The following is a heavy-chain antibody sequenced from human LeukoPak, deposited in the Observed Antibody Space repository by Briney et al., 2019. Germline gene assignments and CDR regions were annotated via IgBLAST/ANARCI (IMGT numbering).Heavy chain of an antibody. D-gene: IGHD6-13*01. J-gene: IGHJ4*02. CDR2: IRSKAYGGTT. V-gene: IGHV3-49*04. CDR1: GFTFSSYE. Sequence: GGSLRLSCAASGFTFSSYEMNWVRQAPGKGLEWVGFIRSKAYGGTTEYAASVKGRFTISRDDSKSIAYLQMNCLKTEDTAVYYCTRNPSSRYPFGYWGQGTLVTVSS. CDR3: TRNPSSRYPFGY.